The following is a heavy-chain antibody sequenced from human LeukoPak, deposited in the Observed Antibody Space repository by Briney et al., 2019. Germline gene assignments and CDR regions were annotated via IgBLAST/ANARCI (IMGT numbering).Heavy chain of an antibody. CDR1: GFSFSNYA. J-gene: IGHJ6*02. CDR2: IIDSGRTA. Sequence: GGSLRLSCAASGFSFSNYAMSWVRQAPGKGLEWVSVIIDSGRTAYYADSVKGRFTISRDNSKNTLYLQTNSLRAEDTAVYYCAKALPANYYYGLNLWGQGTTVTVSS. CDR3: AKALPANYYYGLNL. D-gene: IGHD2-2*01. V-gene: IGHV3-23*01.